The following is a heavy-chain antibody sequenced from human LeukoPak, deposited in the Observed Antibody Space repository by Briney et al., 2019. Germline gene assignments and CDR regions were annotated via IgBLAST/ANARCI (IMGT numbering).Heavy chain of an antibody. V-gene: IGHV3-33*01. Sequence: GGSLRLSCAASGFTFSSYGMQWVRQTPGKGLEWVAVIWYDESNKYYADSVKGRFTISRDNSKNTLYLQMNSLRAEDTAVYYCVGGNWFDPWGQGTLVTVSS. CDR3: VGGNWFDP. CDR1: GFTFSSYG. J-gene: IGHJ5*02. CDR2: IWYDESNK.